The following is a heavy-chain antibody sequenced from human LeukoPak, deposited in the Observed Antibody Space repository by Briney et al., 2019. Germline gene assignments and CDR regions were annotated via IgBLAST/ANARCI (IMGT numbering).Heavy chain of an antibody. CDR2: IYYSGST. Sequence: SETLSLTCTVSGGSISSHYWSWIRQPPGKGLEWIGYIYYSGSTNYNPSLKSRVTISVGTSKNQFSLKLSSVTAADTAVYYCARGYYDFWRTGRHYYYMDVWGKGTTVTVSS. CDR1: GGSISSHY. CDR3: ARGYYDFWRTGRHYYYMDV. V-gene: IGHV4-59*11. J-gene: IGHJ6*03. D-gene: IGHD3-3*01.